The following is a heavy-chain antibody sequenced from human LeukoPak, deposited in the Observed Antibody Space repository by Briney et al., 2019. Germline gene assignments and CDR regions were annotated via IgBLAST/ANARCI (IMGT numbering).Heavy chain of an antibody. CDR3: ARDLQGIEDAFDI. Sequence: PSETLSLTCTVSGGSISSSSYYWGWIRQPPGKGLEWIGSIYYSGSTNYNPSLKSRVTMSVDTSKNQFSLKLSSVTAADTAVYYCARDLQGIEDAFDIWGQGTMVSVSS. CDR2: IYYSGST. CDR1: GGSISSSSYY. V-gene: IGHV4-39*07. J-gene: IGHJ3*02. D-gene: IGHD2-15*01.